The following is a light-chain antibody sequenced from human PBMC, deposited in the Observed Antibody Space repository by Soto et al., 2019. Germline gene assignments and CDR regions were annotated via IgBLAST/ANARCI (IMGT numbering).Light chain of an antibody. CDR3: MKALQTPIN. J-gene: IGKJ3*01. CDR2: LGS. CDR1: QILLHSNGYNY. Sequence: DGVITQSPLSVPVTRVHPATISLMSSQILLHSNGYNYLDWYLQKPGQSPQLLIYLGSDRASGVPDRFSGSGSGTDFTLKISRVEADDVGVYYCMKALQTPINFGPGTKVDIK. V-gene: IGKV2-28*01.